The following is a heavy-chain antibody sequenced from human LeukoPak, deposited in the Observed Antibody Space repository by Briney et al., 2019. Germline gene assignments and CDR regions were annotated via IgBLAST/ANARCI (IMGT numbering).Heavy chain of an antibody. V-gene: IGHV1-2*02. D-gene: IGHD3-9*01. CDR1: GYTFTGYY. Sequence: ASVKVSCKTSGYTFTGYYIHWVRQAPGQGLEWMGWINPNSGGATYTQEFQGRVTMTRDTSISTAYMELNRLRSDDTAVYYCARSDPNYDLLTGNYSGPLDYWGQGTLVTVSS. CDR3: ARSDPNYDLLTGNYSGPLDY. J-gene: IGHJ4*02. CDR2: INPNSGGA.